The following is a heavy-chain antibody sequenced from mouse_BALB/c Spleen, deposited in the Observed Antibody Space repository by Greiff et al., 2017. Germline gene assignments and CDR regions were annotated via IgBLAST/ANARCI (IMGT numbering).Heavy chain of an antibody. V-gene: IGHV5-6-4*01. J-gene: IGHJ1*01. CDR1: GFTFSSYT. CDR3: TREPRPRYWYFDV. CDR2: ISSGGSYT. Sequence: EVQLVESGGGLVKPGGSLKLSCAASGFTFSSYTMSWVRQTPEKRLEWVATISSGGSYTYYPDSVKGRFTISRDNAKNTLYLQMSSLKSEDTAMYYCTREPRPRYWYFDVWGAGTTVTVSS.